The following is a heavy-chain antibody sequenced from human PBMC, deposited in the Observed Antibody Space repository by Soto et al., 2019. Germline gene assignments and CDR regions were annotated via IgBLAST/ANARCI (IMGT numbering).Heavy chain of an antibody. J-gene: IGHJ6*02. CDR2: IWYDGSNK. CDR1: GFTFSSYG. Sequence: GGSLRLSCAASGFTFSSYGMHWVRQAPGKGLEWVAVIWYDGSNKYYADSVKGRFTISRDNSKNTLYLQMNSLRAEDTAVYYCARDGITRLYYYYGMDVWGQGTTVTVSS. D-gene: IGHD1-20*01. CDR3: ARDGITRLYYYYGMDV. V-gene: IGHV3-33*01.